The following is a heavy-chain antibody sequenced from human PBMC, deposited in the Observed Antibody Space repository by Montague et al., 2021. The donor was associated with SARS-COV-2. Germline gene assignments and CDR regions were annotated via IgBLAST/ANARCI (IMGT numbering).Heavy chain of an antibody. Sequence: SETLSLTRTVSVGSISNYYWTWIRQPPGKGLEWIGYIYDSGSANYNPSLKSRSTISVDTPNNQFSLRLSSVTAADTAVYYCARAYCGGDCHVGPWGQGILVTVSS. J-gene: IGHJ5*02. CDR3: ARAYCGGDCHVGP. CDR1: VGSISNYY. CDR2: IYDSGSA. V-gene: IGHV4-59*01. D-gene: IGHD2-21*02.